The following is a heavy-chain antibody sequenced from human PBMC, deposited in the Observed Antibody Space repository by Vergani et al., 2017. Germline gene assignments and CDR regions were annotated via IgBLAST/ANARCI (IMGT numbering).Heavy chain of an antibody. CDR2: ISGSGGST. V-gene: IGHV3-23*01. CDR3: ARDRTAAFEFTIDY. D-gene: IGHD3-16*01. Sequence: EVQLLESGGGLVQPGGSLRLSCAASGFTFSSYAMSWVRQAPGKGLEWVSAISGSGGSTYYADSVKGRFTISRDNAKNSLYLQMNSLRAEDTAVYYCARDRTAAFEFTIDYWGQGTLVIVSS. CDR1: GFTFSSYA. J-gene: IGHJ4*02.